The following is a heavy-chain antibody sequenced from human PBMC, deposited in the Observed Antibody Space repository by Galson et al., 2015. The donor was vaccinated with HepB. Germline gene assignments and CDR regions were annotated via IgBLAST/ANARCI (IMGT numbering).Heavy chain of an antibody. CDR1: EFTFSSYA. CDR2: ISYDGSNK. D-gene: IGHD3-16*01. J-gene: IGHJ4*02. V-gene: IGHV3-30-3*01. CDR3: ARDGSPDDYVIPDYFDY. Sequence: SLRLSCAASEFTFSSYAMHWVRQAPGKGLDWVAVISYDGSNKYYADSVKGRFTISRDNSKNTLYLQMNSLRAEDTAVYYCARDGSPDDYVIPDYFDYWGQGTLVTVSS.